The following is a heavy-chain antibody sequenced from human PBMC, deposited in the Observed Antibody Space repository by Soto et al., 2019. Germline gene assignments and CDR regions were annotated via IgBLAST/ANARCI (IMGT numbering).Heavy chain of an antibody. CDR3: ARDWGSSGFHDSRYFDY. Sequence: SQTLSLTCTVSGGSSSSFYCSWIRQPPGKGLEWIGYIYYSGSTNYNPSLKSRVTISVDTSKNQFSLKLSSVTAADTAVYYCARDWGSSGFHDSRYFDYWGQGTLVTVSS. CDR1: GGSSSSFY. D-gene: IGHD3-22*01. V-gene: IGHV4-59*01. J-gene: IGHJ4*02. CDR2: IYYSGST.